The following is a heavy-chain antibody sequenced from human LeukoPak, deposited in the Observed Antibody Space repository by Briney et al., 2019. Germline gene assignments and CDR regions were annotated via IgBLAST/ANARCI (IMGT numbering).Heavy chain of an antibody. Sequence: GASVKVSCKASGYTFTSYGISWVRQAPGQGLEWMGWISAYNGNTNYAQKLQGRVTMTTDTSTSTAYMELRSLRSDDTAVYYCARNNYYYGSGSHDYWGQGTLVTVSS. D-gene: IGHD3-10*01. CDR1: GYTFTSYG. J-gene: IGHJ4*02. V-gene: IGHV1-18*01. CDR3: ARNNYYYGSGSHDY. CDR2: ISAYNGNT.